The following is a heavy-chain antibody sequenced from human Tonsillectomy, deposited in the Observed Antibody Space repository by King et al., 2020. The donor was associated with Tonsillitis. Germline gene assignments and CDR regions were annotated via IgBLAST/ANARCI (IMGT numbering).Heavy chain of an antibody. D-gene: IGHD2-2*02. J-gene: IGHJ6*03. Sequence: VQLAESGGGVVQPGRSLRLSCAASGFTFSSYGMHWVRQAPGKGLEWVAVISYDGSNKYYADSVKGRFTISRDNSKNTRYRQVNSLRAEDTAVYFCAKEGEVVPAAIWGYYYYYMDVWGKGTTVTVSS. CDR3: AKEGEVVPAAIWGYYYYYMDV. CDR1: GFTFSSYG. V-gene: IGHV3-30*18. CDR2: ISYDGSNK.